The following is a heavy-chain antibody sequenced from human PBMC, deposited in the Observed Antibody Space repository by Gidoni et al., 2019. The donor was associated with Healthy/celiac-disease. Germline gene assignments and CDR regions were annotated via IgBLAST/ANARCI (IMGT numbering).Heavy chain of an antibody. CDR3: ASPGIVSPYGMDV. Sequence: TNYSPSFQGHVTISADKSISTAYLQWSSLKASDTAMYYCASPGIVSPYGMDVWGQGTTVTVSS. V-gene: IGHV5-10-1*01. J-gene: IGHJ6*02. CDR2: T. D-gene: IGHD2-15*01.